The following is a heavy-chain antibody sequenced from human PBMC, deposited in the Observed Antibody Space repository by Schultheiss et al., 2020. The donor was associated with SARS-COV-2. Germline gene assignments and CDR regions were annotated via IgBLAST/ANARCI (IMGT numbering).Heavy chain of an antibody. J-gene: IGHJ4*02. Sequence: SQTLSLTCTVSGGSISSYYWSWIRQPAGKGLEWIGYIYYSGNSKYNPSLKSRVTVSLDTSKNTFSLNLKSVTTADTAFYYCARGLGYCSGNTCYSGVFIVWGQGTLVTVSS. D-gene: IGHD2-15*01. CDR1: GGSISSYY. CDR2: IYYSGNS. CDR3: ARGLGYCSGNTCYSGVFIV. V-gene: IGHV4-59*01.